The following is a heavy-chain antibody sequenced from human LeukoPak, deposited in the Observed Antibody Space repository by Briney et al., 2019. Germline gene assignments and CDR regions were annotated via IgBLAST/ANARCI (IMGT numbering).Heavy chain of an antibody. CDR3: ARAPLRRLPNYFDY. Sequence: PSQTLSLTCSVSGGSINSDDYYWSWIRQPPGKGLEWIGYIYYSGSTYYNPSLKSRVTISVDTSKDQFSLKLPSVTAADTAVYYCARAPLRRLPNYFDYWGQGTLVTVSS. V-gene: IGHV4-30-4*01. CDR1: GGSINSDDYY. CDR2: IYYSGST. J-gene: IGHJ4*02.